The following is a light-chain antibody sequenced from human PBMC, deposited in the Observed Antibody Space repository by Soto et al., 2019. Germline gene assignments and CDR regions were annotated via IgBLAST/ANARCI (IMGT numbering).Light chain of an antibody. CDR2: GAS. J-gene: IGKJ4*02. CDR1: QTLGSH. CDR3: QQHNSYRRT. Sequence: DIPLTQSPSSLSASVGDRVTIPCRASQTLGSHLAWYQQKPGKAPRLLVYGASTRETGSPARFSGSGSGTDFTLTISSLQPEDFATYYCQQHNSYRRTFGEGTKVDIK. V-gene: IGKV1-9*01.